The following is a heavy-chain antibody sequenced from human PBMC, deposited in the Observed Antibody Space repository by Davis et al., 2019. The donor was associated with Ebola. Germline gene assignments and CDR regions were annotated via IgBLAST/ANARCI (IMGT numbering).Heavy chain of an antibody. J-gene: IGHJ3*02. Sequence: PGGSLRLSCAASGFTFSSYAMSWVRQAPGKRLEWVSAISGSGGSTYYADSVKGRFTVSRDNSKNTLYLQMNSLRAEDTAIYYCAKDKNYDFWSGYPHDAFDIWGQGTMVTVSS. D-gene: IGHD3-3*01. CDR1: GFTFSSYA. CDR2: ISGSGGST. V-gene: IGHV3-23*01. CDR3: AKDKNYDFWSGYPHDAFDI.